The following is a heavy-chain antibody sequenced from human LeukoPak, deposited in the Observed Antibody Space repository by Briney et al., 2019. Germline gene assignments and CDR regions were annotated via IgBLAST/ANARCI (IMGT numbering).Heavy chain of an antibody. J-gene: IGHJ4*02. V-gene: IGHV3-49*04. D-gene: IGHD4-17*01. CDR3: TRDWDSYGDYVGGSNDY. CDR1: GFTFGDYA. CDR2: IRSKAYGGTT. Sequence: PGGSLRLSCTASGFTFGDYAMSWVRQAPGKGLEWVGFIRSKAYGGTTEYAASVKGRFTISRDDSKSIAYLQMNSLKTEDTAVYYCTRDWDSYGDYVGGSNDYWGQGTLVTVSS.